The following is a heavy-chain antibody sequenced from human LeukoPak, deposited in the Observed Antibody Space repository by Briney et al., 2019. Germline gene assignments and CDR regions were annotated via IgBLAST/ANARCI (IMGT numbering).Heavy chain of an antibody. CDR3: ATVRWYYASGSYYDY. Sequence: SETLSLTCAVYGGSFSGYYWSWIRQPPGKGLEWVGEINHSGSTNYNPSLKSRTTISVDTSKTKFSLKLSSVTAADTAVYYCATVRWYYASGSYYDYWGQGTLVTVSS. D-gene: IGHD3-10*01. CDR1: GGSFSGYY. J-gene: IGHJ4*02. V-gene: IGHV4-34*01. CDR2: INHSGST.